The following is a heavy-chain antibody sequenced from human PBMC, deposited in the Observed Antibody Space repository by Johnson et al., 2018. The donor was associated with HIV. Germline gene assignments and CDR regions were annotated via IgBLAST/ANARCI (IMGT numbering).Heavy chain of an antibody. D-gene: IGHD6-13*01. J-gene: IGHJ3*02. Sequence: VQVVESGGGLVQPGGSLRLSCAASGFTFSSYAMSWVRQAPGKGLEWVSAISGSGGSTYYADSVKGRFTIPRDNSKNTLYLQMNSLRAEDTAVYYCAKDLFSAAAGTRNAFDIWGQGTMVTVSS. CDR2: ISGSGGST. CDR3: AKDLFSAAAGTRNAFDI. V-gene: IGHV3-23*04. CDR1: GFTFSSYA.